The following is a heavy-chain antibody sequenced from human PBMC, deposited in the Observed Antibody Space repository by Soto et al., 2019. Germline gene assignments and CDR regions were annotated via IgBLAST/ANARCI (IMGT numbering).Heavy chain of an antibody. CDR3: AKFGWGGSYSESNASDI. CDR1: GGSISGINW. V-gene: IGHV4-4*02. CDR2: IYHSGST. D-gene: IGHD1-26*01. J-gene: IGHJ3*02. Sequence: SETLSLTCAVSGGSISGINWWYWVRQPPGKGLEWIGEIYHSGSTHYNPSLKSRVTISVDKSKNQFSLYLQMNSLTTEDTALYSCAKFGWGGSYSESNASDIWGQGTMVTVSS.